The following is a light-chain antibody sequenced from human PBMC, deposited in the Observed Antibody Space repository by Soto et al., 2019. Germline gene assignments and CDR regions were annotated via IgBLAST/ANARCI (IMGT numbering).Light chain of an antibody. CDR2: EVS. CDR1: SSDVGSYNY. Sequence: QSALTQPASVSGSPGQSITISCTGASSDVGSYNYVSWYQQYPGKAPKLMLFEVSARPSGVSNRFSGSKSGNTASLTISGLQAEDEAHYYCSSYTSSSSLVFGTGTKVTVL. CDR3: SSYTSSSSLV. J-gene: IGLJ1*01. V-gene: IGLV2-14*01.